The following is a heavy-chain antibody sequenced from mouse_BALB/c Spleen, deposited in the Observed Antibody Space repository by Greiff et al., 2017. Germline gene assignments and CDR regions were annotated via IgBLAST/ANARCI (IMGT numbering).Heavy chain of an antibody. CDR3: ARCEEVRRDFYAMDY. D-gene: IGHD2-14*01. CDR1: GFNIKDTY. Sequence: VQLKQSGAELVKPGASVKLSCTASGFNIKDTYMHWVKQRPEQGLEWIGRIDPANGNTKYDPKFQGKATITADTSSNTAYLQLSSLTSEDTAVYYCARCEEVRRDFYAMDYWGQGTSVTVSS. V-gene: IGHV14-3*02. CDR2: IDPANGNT. J-gene: IGHJ4*01.